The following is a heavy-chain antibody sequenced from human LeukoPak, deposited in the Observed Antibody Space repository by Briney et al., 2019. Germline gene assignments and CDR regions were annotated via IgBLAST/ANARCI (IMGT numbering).Heavy chain of an antibody. D-gene: IGHD5/OR15-5a*01. CDR2: ISGTGDDT. V-gene: IGHV3-23*01. Sequence: GGSLRLSCAASGFPFSTCAMSWVRQAPGKGLEWVSGISGTGDDTNYADPVKGRFTISRDNSKNTLYLQMNSLRAEDTAVYYCAKTPTRGTLRLFFKYWGQGTLVTVSS. J-gene: IGHJ4*02. CDR1: GFPFSTCA. CDR3: AKTPTRGTLRLFFKY.